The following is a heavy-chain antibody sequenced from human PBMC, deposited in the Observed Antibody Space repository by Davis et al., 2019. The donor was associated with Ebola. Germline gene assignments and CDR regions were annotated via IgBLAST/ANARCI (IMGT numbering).Heavy chain of an antibody. V-gene: IGHV6-1*01. D-gene: IGHD5-18*01. J-gene: IGHJ6*02. Sequence: HSQTLSLTCAISGDSVSSGGWNWIRQSPSRGLEWLGRTYYSISKWYNDYAVSVKSRITINPDTSKNQFSLQLNSVTHEEPGLYYCARGWLRGGMDVWGEGTTVTV. CDR2: TYYSISKWYN. CDR3: ARGWLRGGMDV. CDR1: GDSVSSGG.